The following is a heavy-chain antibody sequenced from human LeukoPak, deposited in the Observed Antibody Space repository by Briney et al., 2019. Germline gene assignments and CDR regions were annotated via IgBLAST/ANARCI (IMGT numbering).Heavy chain of an antibody. CDR2: INHSGST. CDR1: GGSISSSLYY. D-gene: IGHD3-22*01. CDR3: ARYYYDSSGYGN. Sequence: SETLSLTCTVSGGSISSSLYYWGWIRQPPGKGLEWIGEINHSGSTNYNPSLKSRVTISVDTSKNQFSLKLSSVTAADTAVYYCARYYYDSSGYGNWGQGTLVTVSS. J-gene: IGHJ4*02. V-gene: IGHV4-39*07.